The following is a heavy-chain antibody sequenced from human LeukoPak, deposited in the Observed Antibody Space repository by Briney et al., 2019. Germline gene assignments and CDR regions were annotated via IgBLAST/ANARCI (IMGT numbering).Heavy chain of an antibody. CDR1: GFSLSSHW. J-gene: IGHJ6*02. Sequence: PGGSLRLSCAASGFSLSSHWMNWVRQVPGTGPEWVANVNRDGSETYYLDSVKGRFTISKDNAKNSLYLQMNSLRAEDTALYHCARNNGMDVWGQGTTVIVSS. CDR3: ARNNGMDV. V-gene: IGHV3-7*03. CDR2: VNRDGSET.